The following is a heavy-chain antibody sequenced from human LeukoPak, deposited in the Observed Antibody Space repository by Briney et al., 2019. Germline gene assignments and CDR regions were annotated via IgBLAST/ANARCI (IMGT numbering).Heavy chain of an antibody. CDR2: MDPNSGST. CDR3: ARGRSTGYPYYFEY. Sequence: ASVKVSCKASGYAFTSYDINWVRQATGQGLEWMGWMDPNSGSTGYAQKFQGRVTITRNTSISTAYMELSGLRSEDTAVYYCARGRSTGYPYYFEYWGQGTLVTVSS. CDR1: GYAFTSYD. V-gene: IGHV1-8*03. J-gene: IGHJ4*02. D-gene: IGHD5-12*01.